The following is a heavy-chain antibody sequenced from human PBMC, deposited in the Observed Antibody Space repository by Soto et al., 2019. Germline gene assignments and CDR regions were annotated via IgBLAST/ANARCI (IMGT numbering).Heavy chain of an antibody. CDR3: ARVLGPATAGWFDP. J-gene: IGHJ5*02. CDR1: GGSISSGDYY. CDR2: IYYSGST. D-gene: IGHD2-2*01. Sequence: SETLSLTCTVSGGSISSGDYYWSWIRQPPGKGLEWIGYIYYSGSTYYNPSLKSRVTISVDTSKNQFSLKLSSVTAADTAVYYWARVLGPATAGWFDPWGQGTLVTVSS. V-gene: IGHV4-30-4*01.